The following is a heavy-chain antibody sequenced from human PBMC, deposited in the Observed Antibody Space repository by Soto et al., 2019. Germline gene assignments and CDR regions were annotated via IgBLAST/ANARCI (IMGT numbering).Heavy chain of an antibody. Sequence: QVQLVESGGGVVQPGRSLRLSCAASGFSFDTYAMHWIRQAPGKGLEWVTLISYDGSTTYYADSVKGRFTISRDNSKNTVQLQMSSLRADDAAVYYWARNGETWKYGWLDPWGQGTLVTVSS. CDR1: GFSFDTYA. J-gene: IGHJ5*02. CDR2: ISYDGSTT. V-gene: IGHV3-30-3*01. CDR3: ARNGETWKYGWLDP. D-gene: IGHD1-7*01.